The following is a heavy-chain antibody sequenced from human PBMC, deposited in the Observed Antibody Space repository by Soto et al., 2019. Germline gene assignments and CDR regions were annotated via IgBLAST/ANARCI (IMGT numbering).Heavy chain of an antibody. D-gene: IGHD5-12*01. J-gene: IGHJ5*02. V-gene: IGHV1-69*02. CDR2: IIPILGIA. Sequence: ASVKVSCKASGGTFSSYTISWVRQAPGQGLEWMGRIIPILGIANYAQKFQGRVTITADKSTSTAYMELSSLRSEDTAVYYCARRSSGYSGYDPKGYNWFDPWGQGTLVTVSS. CDR3: ARRSSGYSGYDPKGYNWFDP. CDR1: GGTFSSYT.